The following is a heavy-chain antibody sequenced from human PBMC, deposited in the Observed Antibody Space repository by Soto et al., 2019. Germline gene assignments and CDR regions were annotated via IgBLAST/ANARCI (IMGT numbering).Heavy chain of an antibody. CDR1: GGSVSSGSYY. D-gene: IGHD4-17*01. CDR3: ASFTPDYGGNSESWFDP. J-gene: IGHJ5*02. Sequence: PSETLSLTCTVSGGSVSSGSYYWSWIRQPPGKGLEWIGYIYYSGSTNYNPSLKSRVTISVDTSKNQFSLKLSSVTAADTAVYYCASFTPDYGGNSESWFDPWGQGTLVTSPQ. CDR2: IYYSGST. V-gene: IGHV4-61*01.